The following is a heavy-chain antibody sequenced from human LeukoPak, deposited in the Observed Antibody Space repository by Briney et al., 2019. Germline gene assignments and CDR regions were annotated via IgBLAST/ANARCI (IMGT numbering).Heavy chain of an antibody. V-gene: IGHV3-23*01. CDR1: GFTFNNAW. J-gene: IGHJ4*02. CDR3: AKERYSSSSGFNY. Sequence: GGSLRLSCAASGFTFNNAWMSWVRQAPGKGLEWVSAISGSGGSTYYADSVKGRFTISRDNSKNTLYLQMNSLRAEDTAVYYCAKERYSSSSGFNYWGQGTLVTVSS. CDR2: ISGSGGST. D-gene: IGHD6-6*01.